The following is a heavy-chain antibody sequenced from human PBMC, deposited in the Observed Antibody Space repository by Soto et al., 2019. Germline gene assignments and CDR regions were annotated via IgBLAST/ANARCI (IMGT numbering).Heavy chain of an antibody. Sequence: ASVKVSCKASGYTFTSYDINWVRQATGQGLEWMGWMNPNSGNTGYAQKFQGRVTMTRNTSISTAYMELSSLRSEDTAAYYYTRPVYDFGGVYRGPGDYYYMDVWGKGTTVTVSS. CDR3: TRPVYDFGGVYRGPGDYYYMDV. J-gene: IGHJ6*03. D-gene: IGHD3-3*01. CDR1: GYTFTSYD. CDR2: MNPNSGNT. V-gene: IGHV1-8*01.